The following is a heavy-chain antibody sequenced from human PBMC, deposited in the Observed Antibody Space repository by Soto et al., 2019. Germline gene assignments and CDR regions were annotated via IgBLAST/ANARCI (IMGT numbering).Heavy chain of an antibody. V-gene: IGHV1-69*06. CDR1: GGTFSSYA. J-gene: IGHJ6*02. Sequence: QVQLVQSGAEVKKPGSSVKVSCKASGGTFSSYAISWVRQAPGQGLEWMGGIIPIFGTANYAQEFQGRVTITADKSTSTAYMELSSLRSEDTAVYYCAREGDCSGGSCYQYYYYGMDVWGQGTTVTVSS. CDR2: IIPIFGTA. CDR3: AREGDCSGGSCYQYYYYGMDV. D-gene: IGHD2-15*01.